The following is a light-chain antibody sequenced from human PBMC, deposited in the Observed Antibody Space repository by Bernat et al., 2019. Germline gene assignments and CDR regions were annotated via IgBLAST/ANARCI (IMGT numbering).Light chain of an antibody. V-gene: IGLV2-14*03. J-gene: IGLJ1*01. CDR1: SSDVGAYNY. CDR2: DVT. Sequence: QSALTQPASVSGSPGQSITISCTGTSSDVGAYNYVSWFQQHPDKAPKLMLYDVTNRPSGVSYRVSGSKSGNTASLTISGLQAEDEADYYCVSYTTSSTFVFGTGTKVTVL. CDR3: VSYTTSSTFV.